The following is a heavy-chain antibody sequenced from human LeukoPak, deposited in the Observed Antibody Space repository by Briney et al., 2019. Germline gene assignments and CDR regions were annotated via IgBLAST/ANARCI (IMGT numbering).Heavy chain of an antibody. CDR3: AKVSWANYFDY. J-gene: IGHJ4*02. Sequence: PGGSLRLSCAVSGFTFSSYAMSWVRQAPGKGLEWVSTISGSGDNTYYADSVMGRFTISRGNSKNTLYLQMNSLRAEDTAIYYCAKVSWANYFDYWGQGTLVTVSS. CDR2: ISGSGDNT. V-gene: IGHV3-23*01. D-gene: IGHD6-13*01. CDR1: GFTFSSYA.